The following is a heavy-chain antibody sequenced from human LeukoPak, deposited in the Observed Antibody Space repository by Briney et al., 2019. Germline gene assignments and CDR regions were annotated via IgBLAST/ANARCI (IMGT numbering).Heavy chain of an antibody. CDR3: ARDSSGWYLGTYYYYYMDV. V-gene: IGHV4-39*02. Sequence: SETLSLTCTVSGGSISSSSYYWGWIRQPPGKGLEWIGSIYYSGSTYYNPSLKSRVTISVDTSKNQFSLKLSSVTAADTAVYYCARDSSGWYLGTYYYYYMDVWGKGTTVTISS. CDR2: IYYSGST. CDR1: GGSISSSSYY. J-gene: IGHJ6*03. D-gene: IGHD6-19*01.